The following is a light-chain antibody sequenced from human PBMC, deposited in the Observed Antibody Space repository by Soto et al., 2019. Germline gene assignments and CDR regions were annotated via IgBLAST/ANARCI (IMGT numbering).Light chain of an antibody. CDR3: QCYGSSPWT. V-gene: IGKV3-20*01. J-gene: IGKJ1*01. CDR1: QSVSSNY. Sequence: EIVLTQSPGTLSLSPGERGTLSCRASQSVSSNYLAWYQQKPGQAPRLLIYSAFGRATGIPDRFSGSGSGTDFALTLSRLEPEDVAVYYCQCYGSSPWTFGQGTKVAIK. CDR2: SAF.